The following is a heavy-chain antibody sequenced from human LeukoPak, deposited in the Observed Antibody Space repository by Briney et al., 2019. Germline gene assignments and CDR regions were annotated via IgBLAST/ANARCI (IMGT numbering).Heavy chain of an antibody. CDR1: GGSLSSGGYY. Sequence: PSQTLSLTCTVSGGSLSSGGYYWSWIRQPPGKGLEWIGYIYFSGSTYYNPSLKSRVTISVDTSKNQFSLKLSSVTAADTAVYYCARSGIGIFYAFDIWGQGTMVTVSS. V-gene: IGHV4-31*03. CDR2: IYFSGST. J-gene: IGHJ3*02. CDR3: ARSGIGIFYAFDI. D-gene: IGHD1-26*01.